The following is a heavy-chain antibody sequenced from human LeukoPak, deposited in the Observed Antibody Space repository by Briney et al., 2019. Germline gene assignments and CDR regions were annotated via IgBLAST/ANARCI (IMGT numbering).Heavy chain of an antibody. Sequence: PGGSLRLSCAASGFTFSSYEMNWVRQAPGKGLEWVSYISSSGSTIYYADSVKGRFTISRDNAKNSLYLQMNSLRAEDTAVYYCARANYYYYYYMDVWGKGTTVTISS. CDR3: ARANYYYYYYMDV. J-gene: IGHJ6*03. CDR1: GFTFSSYE. V-gene: IGHV3-48*03. CDR2: ISSSGSTI.